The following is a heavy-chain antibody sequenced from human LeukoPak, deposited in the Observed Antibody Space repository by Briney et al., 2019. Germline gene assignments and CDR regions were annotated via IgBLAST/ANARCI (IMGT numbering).Heavy chain of an antibody. J-gene: IGHJ4*02. Sequence: GGSLRLSCTASGFTFSSYEMNWVRQAPGKGLEWISYISISGSTIYYADSVRGRFTISRDNAKNSLYLQMNSLRAEDAAVYYCATSYSGWGQGTLVTVSS. CDR2: ISISGSTI. D-gene: IGHD6-13*01. CDR1: GFTFSSYE. CDR3: ATSYSG. V-gene: IGHV3-48*03.